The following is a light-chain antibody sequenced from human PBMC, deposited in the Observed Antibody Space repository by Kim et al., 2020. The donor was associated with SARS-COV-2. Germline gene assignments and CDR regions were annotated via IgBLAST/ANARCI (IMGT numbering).Light chain of an antibody. CDR3: SSYTSSSTEV. CDR1: DSDVGCYNY. V-gene: IGLV2-14*03. Sequence: ITLSCTGTDSDVGCYNYVSWYQHSPGRGPKLMIYHGSNRPSGVSNRFSGSKSGNTASLTISGLQAEDEADYYCSSYTSSSTEVFGGGTQLTVL. CDR2: HGS. J-gene: IGLJ3*02.